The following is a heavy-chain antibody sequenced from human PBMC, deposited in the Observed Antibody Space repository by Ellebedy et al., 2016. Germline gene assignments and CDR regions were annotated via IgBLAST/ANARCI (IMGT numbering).Heavy chain of an antibody. V-gene: IGHV1-69*13. CDR1: GNTFTSYD. J-gene: IGHJ2*01. CDR2: IIPMFGTT. CDR3: ASGGRGYFDL. D-gene: IGHD2-15*01. Sequence: ASVKVSCKASGNTFTSYDINWVRQAPGQGLEWMGGIIPMFGTTNYAQKFQGRLTITADESTRTAYMELSSLRSEDLALYYCASGGRGYFDLWGRGTLVTVST.